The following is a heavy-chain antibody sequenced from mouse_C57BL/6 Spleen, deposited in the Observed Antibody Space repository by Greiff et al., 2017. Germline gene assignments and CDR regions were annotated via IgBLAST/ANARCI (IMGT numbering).Heavy chain of an antibody. D-gene: IGHD2-10*01. CDR3: ARAYYGNNYFDY. V-gene: IGHV5-4*01. Sequence: EVQGVESGGGLVKPGGSLKLSCAASGFTFSSYAMSWVRQTPEKRLEWVATISDGGSYTYYPDNVKGRFTISRDNAKNNLYLQMSHLKSEDTAMYYCARAYYGNNYFDYWGQGTTLTVSS. CDR1: GFTFSSYA. CDR2: ISDGGSYT. J-gene: IGHJ2*01.